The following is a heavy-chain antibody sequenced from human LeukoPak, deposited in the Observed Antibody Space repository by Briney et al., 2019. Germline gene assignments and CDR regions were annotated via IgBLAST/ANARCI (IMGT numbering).Heavy chain of an antibody. D-gene: IGHD2-15*01. CDR1: GFTFSSYA. J-gene: IGHJ4*02. V-gene: IGHV3-30*04. CDR2: ISYDGSNK. CDR3: ASSLQGYFDY. Sequence: QAGGTLRLSCAASGFTFSSYAMHWVRQAPGKGLEWVAVISYDGSNKYYADSVKGRFTISRDNSKNTLYLKMNSLRAEDTAVYYCASSLQGYFDYWGQGTLVTVSS.